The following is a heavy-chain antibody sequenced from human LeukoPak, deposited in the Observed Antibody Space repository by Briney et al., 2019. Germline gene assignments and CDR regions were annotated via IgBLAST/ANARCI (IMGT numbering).Heavy chain of an antibody. J-gene: IGHJ3*02. CDR2: ISGSGVYT. D-gene: IGHD5-24*01. CDR3: AKAVNLATISVDI. CDR1: GFTFDSYG. V-gene: IGHV3-23*01. Sequence: GGSLRLSCAASGFTFDSYGMNWVRQAPGKGLEWVSGISGSGVYTYYADSVKGRFTISRDNSKNTLYLVMNSLRVDDTAVYYCAKAVNLATISVDIWGQGTMVTVSS.